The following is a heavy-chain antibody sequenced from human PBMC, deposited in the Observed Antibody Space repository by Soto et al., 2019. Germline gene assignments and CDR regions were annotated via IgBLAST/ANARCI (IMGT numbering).Heavy chain of an antibody. Sequence: PGGSLRLSCAASGFTFGIYAMSWVRQAPGKGLEWVSSISGSGDSAYYADSVKGRFTISRDNSKNTLYLQINSLRAGDTAVYYCAKERSDHRIAAAAIDYWGQGAQVTVSS. CDR2: ISGSGDSA. V-gene: IGHV3-23*01. D-gene: IGHD6-25*01. CDR1: GFTFGIYA. CDR3: AKERSDHRIAAAAIDY. J-gene: IGHJ4*02.